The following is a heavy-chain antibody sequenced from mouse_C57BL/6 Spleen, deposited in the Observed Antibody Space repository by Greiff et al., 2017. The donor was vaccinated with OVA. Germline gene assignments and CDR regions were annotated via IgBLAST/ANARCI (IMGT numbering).Heavy chain of an antibody. J-gene: IGHJ2*01. Sequence: EVKVVESGGDLVKPGGSLKLSCAASGFTFSSYGMSWVRQTPDKRLEWVATISSGGSYTYYPDSVKGRFTISRDNAKNTLYLQMSSLKSEDTAMYYCARQGDYTYYFDYWGQGTTLTVSS. CDR3: ARQGDYTYYFDY. CDR1: GFTFSSYG. V-gene: IGHV5-6*01. D-gene: IGHD2-4*01. CDR2: ISSGGSYT.